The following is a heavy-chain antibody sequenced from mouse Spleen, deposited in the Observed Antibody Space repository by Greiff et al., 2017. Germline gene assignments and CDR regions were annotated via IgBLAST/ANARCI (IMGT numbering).Heavy chain of an antibody. D-gene: IGHD2-1*01. CDR1: GFTFSDYY. CDR3: ARGFYGNPRFYAMDY. Sequence: EVMLVESGGGLVKPGGSLKLSCAASGFTFSDYYMYWVRQTPEKRLEWVATISDGGSYTYYPDSVKGRFTISRDNAKNHLYLQMSSLKSEDTAMYYCARGFYGNPRFYAMDYWGQGTSVTVSS. V-gene: IGHV5-4*02. J-gene: IGHJ4*01. CDR2: ISDGGSYT.